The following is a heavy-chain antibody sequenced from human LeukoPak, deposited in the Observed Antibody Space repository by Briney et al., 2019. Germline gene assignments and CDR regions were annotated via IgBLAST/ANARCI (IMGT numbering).Heavy chain of an antibody. CDR3: ARYGLIRGFEY. D-gene: IGHD3-16*01. CDR2: IYYSGST. Sequence: PSETLSLTCTVSGGSISSYYWSWIRQPPGKGLEWIGYIYYSGSTNYSPSLKSRLTISVDTSKNQFSLKLSSVTAADTAVYYCARYGLIRGFEYWGQGTLVTVSS. V-gene: IGHV4-59*01. J-gene: IGHJ4*02. CDR1: GGSISSYY.